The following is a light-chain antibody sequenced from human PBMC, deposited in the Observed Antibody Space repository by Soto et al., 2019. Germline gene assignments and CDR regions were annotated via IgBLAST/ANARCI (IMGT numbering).Light chain of an antibody. V-gene: IGKV3-20*01. CDR1: QTVGNNY. Sequence: EIVLTQSPDTLSLSPGERATLSCRASQTVGNNYLAWYQQKPGQAPRLLIYGASSRATGIPDRFSGSGSETDFTLTISRLEPEDFAVYYCQQCAYSPRTFGQGTRVEVK. J-gene: IGKJ1*01. CDR2: GAS. CDR3: QQCAYSPRT.